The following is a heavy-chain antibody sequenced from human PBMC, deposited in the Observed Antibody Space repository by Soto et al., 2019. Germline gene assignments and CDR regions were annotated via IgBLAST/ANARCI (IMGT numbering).Heavy chain of an antibody. J-gene: IGHJ5*02. CDR1: GYSFTSYW. Sequence: GESLKISCKGSGYSFTSYWIGWVRQMPGKGLEWVGIIYPGDSDTRYSPSFQGQVTISADKSISTAYLQWSSLKASDTAMYYCARGRCSSTSCYTRWFDPWGQGTLATVSS. CDR2: IYPGDSDT. D-gene: IGHD2-2*02. V-gene: IGHV5-51*01. CDR3: ARGRCSSTSCYTRWFDP.